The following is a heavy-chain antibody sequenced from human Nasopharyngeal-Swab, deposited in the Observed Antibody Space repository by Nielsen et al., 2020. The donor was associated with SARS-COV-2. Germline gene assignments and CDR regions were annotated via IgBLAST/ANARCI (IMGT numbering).Heavy chain of an antibody. D-gene: IGHD6-13*01. Sequence: GESLKISCAASGFTFSSYSMNWVRQAPGKGLEWVSSISSSSSYIYYADSVKGRFTISRDNAKNSLYLQMNSLRAEDTAVYYCARDPERQLVQGYYFDYWGQGTLVTVSS. J-gene: IGHJ4*02. CDR3: ARDPERQLVQGYYFDY. CDR1: GFTFSSYS. CDR2: ISSSSSYI. V-gene: IGHV3-21*01.